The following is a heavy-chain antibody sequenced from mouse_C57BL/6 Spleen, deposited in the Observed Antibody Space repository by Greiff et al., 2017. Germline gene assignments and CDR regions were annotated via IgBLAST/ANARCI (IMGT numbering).Heavy chain of an antibody. CDR1: GYTFTSYW. V-gene: IGHV1-64*01. CDR3: ARGGQLRLRDYAMDY. CDR2: IHPNSGST. D-gene: IGHD3-2*02. J-gene: IGHJ4*01. Sequence: QVQLQQPGAELVKPGASVKLSCKASGYTFTSYWMHWVKQRPGQGLEWIGMIHPNSGSTNYNEKFKSKATLTVDKSSSTAYMQLSSRTSEDSAVYYYARGGQLRLRDYAMDYWGQGTSVTVSS.